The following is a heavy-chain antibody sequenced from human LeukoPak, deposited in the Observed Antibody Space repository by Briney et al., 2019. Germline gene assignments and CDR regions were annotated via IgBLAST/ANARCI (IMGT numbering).Heavy chain of an antibody. CDR1: GFTFSSYG. J-gene: IGHJ5*02. Sequence: GGSLRLSCAASGFTFSSYGLHWVRQAPGKGLEWVAVIWYDGSDKYYADSVKGRFTISSDDSRHTLYLQMNSLRAEDSAVYYCARGWYYDILAGPQGADLWGQGTLVIVSS. CDR2: IWYDGSDK. V-gene: IGHV3-33*01. CDR3: ARGWYYDILAGPQGADL. D-gene: IGHD3-9*01.